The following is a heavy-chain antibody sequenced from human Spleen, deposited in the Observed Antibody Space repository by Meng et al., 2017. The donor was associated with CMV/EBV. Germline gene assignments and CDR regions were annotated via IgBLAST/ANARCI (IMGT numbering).Heavy chain of an antibody. Sequence: SGFPSSIFTLILVQPPPGKGRAWLSSIVTNSPYIYYADSVQCRFTISRDNSKNTLFLQMRILRVEDTAVYYCARGRVPGPLAGFDYWGQGSLVTVSS. J-gene: IGHJ4*02. CDR2: IVTNSPYI. V-gene: IGHV3-21*04. D-gene: IGHD6-19*01. CDR3: ARGRVPGPLAGFDY. CDR1: GFPSSIFT.